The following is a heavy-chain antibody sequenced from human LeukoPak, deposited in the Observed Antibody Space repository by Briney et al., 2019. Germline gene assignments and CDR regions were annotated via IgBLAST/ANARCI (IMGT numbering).Heavy chain of an antibody. J-gene: IGHJ4*02. CDR3: ARHPPNDGSGLFMDY. D-gene: IGHD3-22*01. V-gene: IGHV5-51*01. CDR2: IYPGNSDT. CDR1: GYSFITNW. Sequence: PGESLKISCKGSGYSFITNWIGWVRQMPGKGLEVVGVIYPGNSDTRYSPSFQGQVTISADKSTNTAYLHWSSLKASDSAMYYCARHPPNDGSGLFMDYWGQGTLVTVSS.